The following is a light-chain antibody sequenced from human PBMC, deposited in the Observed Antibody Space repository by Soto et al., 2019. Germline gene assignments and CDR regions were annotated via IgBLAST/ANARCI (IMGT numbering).Light chain of an antibody. CDR3: LLYYSGARV. Sequence: QAVVTQEPSLTVSPGGTVTLTCGSSTGAVTSGHYPYWFQQKPGQAPRTLNYDISNKHSWAPARFSGSLLGGEAALTLSGAQPEDEAEYYCLLYYSGARVFGGGTKVTVL. J-gene: IGLJ2*01. V-gene: IGLV7-46*01. CDR2: DIS. CDR1: TGAVTSGHY.